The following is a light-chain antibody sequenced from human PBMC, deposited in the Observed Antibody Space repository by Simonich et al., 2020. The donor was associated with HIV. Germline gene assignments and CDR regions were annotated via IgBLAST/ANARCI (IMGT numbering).Light chain of an antibody. J-gene: IGLJ3*02. Sequence: QSALTQPASVSGSPGQSITISCTGTSSDVGSYNLVSGYQQHPGKAPKLMIYEGSKRPSGVSNRFSGSKSGNTASLTISGLQAEDEADYYCCSYTSSSTVVFGGGTKVTVL. V-gene: IGLV2-14*02. CDR2: EGS. CDR3: CSYTSSSTVV. CDR1: SSDVGSYNL.